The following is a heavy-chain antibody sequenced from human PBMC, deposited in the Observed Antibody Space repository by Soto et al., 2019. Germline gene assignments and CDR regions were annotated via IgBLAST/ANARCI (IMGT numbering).Heavy chain of an antibody. J-gene: IGHJ4*02. CDR1: GFTFSSYG. D-gene: IGHD2-15*01. V-gene: IGHV3-30*18. CDR3: AKDQGRVVVADPLAY. CDR2: ISYDGSNK. Sequence: PGGSLRLSCAASGFTFSSYGMHWVRQAPGKGLEWVAVISYDGSNKYYADSVKGRFTISRDNSKNTLYLQMNSLRAEDTAVYYCAKDQGRVVVADPLAYWGQGTLVPVSS.